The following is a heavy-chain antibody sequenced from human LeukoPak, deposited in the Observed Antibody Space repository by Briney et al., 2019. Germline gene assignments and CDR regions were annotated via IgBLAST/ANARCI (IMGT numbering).Heavy chain of an antibody. V-gene: IGHV3-43*02. D-gene: IGHD6-13*01. CDR3: ANQDPQLANFDY. CDR1: GFTFYDYA. J-gene: IGHJ4*02. CDR2: ISGDGGST. Sequence: GGSLRLSCAASGFTFYDYAMHWVRQAPGKGLEWVSLISGDGGSTYYADSVKGRFTISRDNSKNSLYLQMNSLRTEDTALYYCANQDPQLANFDYWGQGTLVTVSS.